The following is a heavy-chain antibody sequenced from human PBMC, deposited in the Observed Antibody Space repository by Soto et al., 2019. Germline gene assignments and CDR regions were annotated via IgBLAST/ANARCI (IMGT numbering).Heavy chain of an antibody. CDR1: GFTFSSYA. D-gene: IGHD1-26*01. CDR3: ARDLGIVGAIKKTLTKYYYYGMDV. V-gene: IGHV3-23*01. Sequence: PGGSLRLSCAASGFTFSSYAMSWVRQAPGKGLEWVSAISGSGGSTYYADSVKGRFTISRDNSKNTLYLQMNSLRAEDTAVYYCARDLGIVGAIKKTLTKYYYYGMDVWGQGTTVTVSS. CDR2: ISGSGGST. J-gene: IGHJ6*02.